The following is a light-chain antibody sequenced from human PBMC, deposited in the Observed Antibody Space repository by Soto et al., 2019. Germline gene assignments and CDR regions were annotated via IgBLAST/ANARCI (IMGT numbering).Light chain of an antibody. V-gene: IGKV3-20*01. J-gene: IGKJ1*01. CDR1: QSFSNNY. CDR3: QQYGSSGT. Sequence: EIVVTQSPGTLSLSPGERATLSCRASQSFSNNYLAWYQQKPGQAPRLLIYGASNRATGIPDRFSGSGSGTDFTLTISRLEPEDFAVYYCQQYGSSGTFGQGTKVDIK. CDR2: GAS.